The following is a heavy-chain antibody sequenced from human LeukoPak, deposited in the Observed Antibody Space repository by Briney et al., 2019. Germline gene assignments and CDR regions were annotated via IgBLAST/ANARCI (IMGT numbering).Heavy chain of an antibody. CDR3: AKDLRDYSFGNRYDY. Sequence: PGGSLRLSCAASGFTFSTYAMTWVRQAPGKGLEWVSHISGRTATTDYADSVRGRFTISRDNSKNTLYLQMNSLRADDTAVYYCAKDLRDYSFGNRYDYWGQGTLVTVSS. CDR2: ISGRTATT. CDR1: GFTFSTYA. V-gene: IGHV3-23*01. D-gene: IGHD4-11*01. J-gene: IGHJ4*02.